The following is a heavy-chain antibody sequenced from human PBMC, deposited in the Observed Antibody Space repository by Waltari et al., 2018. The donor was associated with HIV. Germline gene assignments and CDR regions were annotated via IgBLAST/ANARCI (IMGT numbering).Heavy chain of an antibody. CDR1: AYTFTNYD. CDR3: SRGRGYSYGYSDL. V-gene: IGHV1-8*01. Sequence: QVQLVQSGAEVRKPGASVKVSCTASAYTFTNYDINWVPQAPGQGLEWMGWINPNSGNTGYAQKFQGRVTMTRDTSRSTAYMELTSLTSEDTAVYHCSRGRGYSYGYSDLWGQGTLVTVSS. J-gene: IGHJ4*02. CDR2: INPNSGNT. D-gene: IGHD5-18*01.